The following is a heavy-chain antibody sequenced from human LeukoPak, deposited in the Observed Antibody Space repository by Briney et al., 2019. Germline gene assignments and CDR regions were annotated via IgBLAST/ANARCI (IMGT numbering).Heavy chain of an antibody. V-gene: IGHV3-30-3*01. CDR1: GFTFSSYA. D-gene: IGHD2-15*01. J-gene: IGHJ4*02. Sequence: PGGSLRLSCAASGFTFSSYATHWVRQAPGKGLECVAVISYDGSNKYYADSVKGRFTISRDNSKNTLYLQMNSLRAEDTAVYYCARDRIVVVVAATLLYWGQGTLVTVSS. CDR2: ISYDGSNK. CDR3: ARDRIVVVVAATLLY.